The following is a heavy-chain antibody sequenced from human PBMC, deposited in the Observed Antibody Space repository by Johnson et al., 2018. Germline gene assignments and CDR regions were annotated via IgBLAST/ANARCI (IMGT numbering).Heavy chain of an antibody. Sequence: QVQLVQSGAEVKKPGASVKVSCKASGYTFTSYDINWVRQAHGQGPEWMGWMNPDTGDTGYVQKFQGRVTMTRDTYISTAYIELTNLRSDDTAVYYCARSLKGGGVFFDYWGQGTLVTASS. D-gene: IGHD3-16*01. J-gene: IGHJ4*02. CDR1: GYTFTSYD. CDR3: ARSLKGGGVFFDY. V-gene: IGHV1-8*01. CDR2: MNPDTGDT.